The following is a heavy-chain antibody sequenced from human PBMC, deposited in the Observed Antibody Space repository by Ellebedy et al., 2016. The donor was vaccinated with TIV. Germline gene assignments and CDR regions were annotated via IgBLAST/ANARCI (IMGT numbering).Heavy chain of an antibody. CDR2: VNQSGRT. V-gene: IGHV4-34*01. CDR1: GGSFSGYY. Sequence: SETLSLTCAVYGGSFSGYYWSWVRQPPGKGLEWIGEVNQSGRTNYHPSLKSRVTISVDTSKNQFSLKLNSVTAADTAVYFCARVGLRFGELSTWKWSDPWGQGTLVTVSS. J-gene: IGHJ5*02. D-gene: IGHD3-10*01. CDR3: ARVGLRFGELSTWKWSDP.